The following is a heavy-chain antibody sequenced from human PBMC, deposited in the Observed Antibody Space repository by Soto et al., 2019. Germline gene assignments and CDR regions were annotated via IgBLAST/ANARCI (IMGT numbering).Heavy chain of an antibody. Sequence: QVQLVQSGAEVKKPGSSVKVSCKASGGTFSSYTISWVRQAPGQGLEWMGRIIPILGIANYAQKFQGRVTITADKSTSTAYMELSSLRSEDTAVYYCSSDYYGSGSYISWVQGTLVTVSS. J-gene: IGHJ5*02. CDR2: IIPILGIA. D-gene: IGHD3-10*01. CDR1: GGTFSSYT. V-gene: IGHV1-69*02. CDR3: SSDYYGSGSYIS.